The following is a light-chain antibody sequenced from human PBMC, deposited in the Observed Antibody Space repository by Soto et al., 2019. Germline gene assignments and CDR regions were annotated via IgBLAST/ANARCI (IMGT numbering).Light chain of an antibody. J-gene: IGKJ1*01. CDR2: LGS. V-gene: IGKV2-28*01. CDR3: MQALQIPST. Sequence: DIVMTQSPLSLPVTPGEPASISCRSSQSLLHSNGYNYLHWYLQKPGQSPQLLIYLGSNRASGVPDRFSGGGSGTDFTLKISRVEAEDVGVYYCMQALQIPSTFGQGTKVDIK. CDR1: QSLLHSNGYNY.